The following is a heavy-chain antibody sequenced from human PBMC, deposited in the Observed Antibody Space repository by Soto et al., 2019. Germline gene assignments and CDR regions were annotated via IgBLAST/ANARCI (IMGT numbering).Heavy chain of an antibody. V-gene: IGHV1-69*01. CDR1: GGIFTSYA. Sequence: QVQLVQSGAEVKKPGSSVNVSCRASGGIFTSYAFSWVRQAPGQGLEWMGGIIPTFGTARYAQKFQGRGTIPADESTSTASMGLSSLTPDATAVYYCSRGQYSTAYYYYYSGMDVWGQGTTVTVPS. CDR2: IIPTFGTA. D-gene: IGHD2-21*01. J-gene: IGHJ6*02. CDR3: SRGQYSTAYYYYYSGMDV.